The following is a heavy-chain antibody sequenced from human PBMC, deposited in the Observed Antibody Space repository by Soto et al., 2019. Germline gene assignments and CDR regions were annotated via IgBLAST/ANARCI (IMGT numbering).Heavy chain of an antibody. CDR1: GYTFTTYG. CDR2: ISAYNGNT. Sequence: QVQLVQSGAEVKKPGASVKVSCKASGYTFTTYGINWVRQAPGQGLEWMGWISAYNGNTNYAQKLQGRVTMTTDTSTSTAYMELRSLRSDDTAVYYCARVWVGTTFAYYYGMDVWGQGTTFTVSS. D-gene: IGHD1-1*01. CDR3: ARVWVGTTFAYYYGMDV. V-gene: IGHV1-18*01. J-gene: IGHJ6*02.